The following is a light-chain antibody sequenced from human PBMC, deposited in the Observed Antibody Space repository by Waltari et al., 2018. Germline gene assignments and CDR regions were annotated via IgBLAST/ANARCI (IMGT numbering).Light chain of an antibody. Sequence: EIVLTQSPGTLSLSPGERATLSCRASQSVSSSYLDWYRQKPGQAPRILIYGVSNRATGIPDRFSGSGSVTDFTLTISRLEPEDFAVYYCHQYGSSRWTFGQGTKVEIK. CDR3: HQYGSSRWT. CDR1: QSVSSSY. J-gene: IGKJ1*01. CDR2: GVS. V-gene: IGKV3-20*01.